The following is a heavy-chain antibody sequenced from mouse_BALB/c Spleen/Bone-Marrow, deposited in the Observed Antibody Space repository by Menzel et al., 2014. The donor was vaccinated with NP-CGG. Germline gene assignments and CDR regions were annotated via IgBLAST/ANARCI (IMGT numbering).Heavy chain of an antibody. CDR1: GFTFSSYA. CDR3: ARFYYGNYVRYFDV. Sequence: VKLVESGGGLVKPGGSLKLSCAASGFTFSSYAMSWVRQTPEKRLEWVATISSGGSYTYYPDSVKGRFTISRDNAKNTLYLQMSSLRSEDTAMYYCARFYYGNYVRYFDVWGAGTTVTVSS. V-gene: IGHV5-9-3*01. J-gene: IGHJ1*01. CDR2: ISSGGSYT. D-gene: IGHD2-1*01.